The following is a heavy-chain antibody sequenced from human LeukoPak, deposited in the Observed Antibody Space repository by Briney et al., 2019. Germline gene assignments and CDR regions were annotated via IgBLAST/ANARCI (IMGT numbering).Heavy chain of an antibody. CDR1: GFTFSSYS. D-gene: IGHD1-26*01. CDR3: ARDLGSYRDY. CDR2: ISSSSSTI. V-gene: IGHV3-48*04. Sequence: PGGSLRLSCAASGFTFSSYSMNWVRQAPGKGLEWVSYISSSSSTIYYADSVKGRFTISRDNAKNSLYLQMNSLRAEDTAVYYCARDLGSYRDYWGQGTLVTVSS. J-gene: IGHJ4*02.